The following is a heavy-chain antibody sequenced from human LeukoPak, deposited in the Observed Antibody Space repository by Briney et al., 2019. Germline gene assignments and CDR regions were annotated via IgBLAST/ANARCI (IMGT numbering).Heavy chain of an antibody. V-gene: IGHV3-23*01. J-gene: IGHJ4*02. CDR3: ATHFTTMALGFDY. CDR2: ISGSSGST. D-gene: IGHD1-1*01. Sequence: TGGSLRLSCAVSEFPFSDYAMTWVRQAPGKGLQSVSSISGSSGSTYYADSVKGRFTISRDNSKNTLYLQMMSLRDEDTAVYYCATHFTTMALGFDYWGQGTPVTVSS. CDR1: EFPFSDYA.